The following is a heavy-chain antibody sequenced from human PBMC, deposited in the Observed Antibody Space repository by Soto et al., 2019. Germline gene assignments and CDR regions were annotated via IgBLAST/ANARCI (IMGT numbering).Heavy chain of an antibody. CDR1: VDSVSGNSAA. V-gene: IGHV6-1*01. J-gene: IGHJ4*02. CDR3: ASEFPYSDSSDSYFDY. Sequence: PSQTLSLTCAISVDSVSGNSAAWNWIRQSPSRGLEWLGRTYYRSKWYNDYAVSVKSRITVTPDTSKNQFSLHLNSVTPEDTAVYYCASEFPYSDSSDSYFDYWGQGALVLVS. D-gene: IGHD6-19*01. CDR2: TYYRSKWYN.